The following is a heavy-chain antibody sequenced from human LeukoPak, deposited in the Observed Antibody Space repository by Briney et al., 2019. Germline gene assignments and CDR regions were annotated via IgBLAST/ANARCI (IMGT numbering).Heavy chain of an antibody. CDR3: IVFGDSNH. CDR2: THSSGGT. CDR1: GFTFSSYS. J-gene: IGHJ5*02. Sequence: GGSLRLSCAASGFTFSSYSMNWVRQAPGKGLEWVSATHSSGGTYYADSMKGRFTISRDTSKNTLYLQINSLSVEDTAVYYCIVFGDSNHWGQGTLVTVSS. V-gene: IGHV3-53*01. D-gene: IGHD4-17*01.